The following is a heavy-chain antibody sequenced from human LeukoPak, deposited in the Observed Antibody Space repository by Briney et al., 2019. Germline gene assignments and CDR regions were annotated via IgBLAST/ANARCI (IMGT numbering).Heavy chain of an antibody. V-gene: IGHV3-21*01. J-gene: IGHJ4*02. CDR1: GFTFSSYS. Sequence: PGGSLRLSCAVSGFTFSSYSMNWVRQAPGKGLEWDSSISSSSSYIYYADSVKGRFTISRDNAKNSLYLQMNSLRAEDTAVYYCARDLSYPGAIDYWGQGTLVTVSS. D-gene: IGHD3-10*01. CDR2: ISSSSSYI. CDR3: ARDLSYPGAIDY.